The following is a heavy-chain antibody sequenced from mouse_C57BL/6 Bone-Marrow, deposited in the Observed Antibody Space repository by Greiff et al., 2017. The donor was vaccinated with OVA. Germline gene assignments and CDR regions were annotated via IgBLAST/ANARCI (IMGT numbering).Heavy chain of an antibody. Sequence: QVQLQQPGAELVRPGSSVQLSCKASGYTFTSYWLHWVKQRPIQGLEWIGNIDPSDSETHYNQTFKDKATLTVDKSSSTAYMQLSSLTSEDSAVYYCAKATTVVDWYFDVWGTGTTVTVSS. D-gene: IGHD1-1*01. CDR1: GYTFTSYW. V-gene: IGHV1-52*01. J-gene: IGHJ1*03. CDR3: AKATTVVDWYFDV. CDR2: IDPSDSET.